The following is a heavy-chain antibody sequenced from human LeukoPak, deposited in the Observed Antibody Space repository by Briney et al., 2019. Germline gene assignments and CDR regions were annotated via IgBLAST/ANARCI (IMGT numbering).Heavy chain of an antibody. D-gene: IGHD2-15*01. CDR3: ARDRFVVVVAATPHYYYYYGMDV. CDR2: ISAYNGNT. CDR1: GYTFTSYG. J-gene: IGHJ6*02. V-gene: IGHV1-18*01. Sequence: ASVKVSCKASGYTFTSYGISWVRQAPGQGPEWMGWISAYNGNTNYAQKLQGRVTMTTDTSTSTAYMELRSLRSDDTAVYYCARDRFVVVVAATPHYYYYYGMDVWGQGTTVTVSS.